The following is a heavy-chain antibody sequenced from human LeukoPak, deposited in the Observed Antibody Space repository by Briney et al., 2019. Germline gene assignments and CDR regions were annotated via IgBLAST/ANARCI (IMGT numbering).Heavy chain of an antibody. CDR1: GGSISSGGYS. CDR3: ARADPGYYDSSGYYYGGIFDY. D-gene: IGHD3-22*01. V-gene: IGHV4-30-2*01. CDR2: IYHSGST. Sequence: SQTLSLTCAVSGGSISSGGYSWGWIRQPPGKGLEWIGYIYHSGSTYYNPSLKSRVTISVDRSKNQFSLKLSSVTAADTAVYYCARADPGYYDSSGYYYGGIFDYWGRGTLVTVSS. J-gene: IGHJ4*02.